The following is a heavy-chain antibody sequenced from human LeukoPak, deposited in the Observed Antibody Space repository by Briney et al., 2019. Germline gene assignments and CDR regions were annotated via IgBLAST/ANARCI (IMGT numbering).Heavy chain of an antibody. Sequence: PSETLSLTCTVSGGSISSSSYYWGWIRQPPGKGLEWIGSIYYSGSTYYNPSLKRRVTISVDTSKNQFSLKLSSVTAADTAVYYCARVVGAAAGSDYWGQGTLVTVSS. CDR3: ARVVGAAAGSDY. CDR2: IYYSGST. CDR1: GGSISSSSYY. D-gene: IGHD6-13*01. J-gene: IGHJ4*02. V-gene: IGHV4-39*07.